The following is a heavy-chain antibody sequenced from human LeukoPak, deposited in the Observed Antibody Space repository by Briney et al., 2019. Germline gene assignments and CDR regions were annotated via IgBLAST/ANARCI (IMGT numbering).Heavy chain of an antibody. CDR2: INPQSGAT. CDR1: VYTFTGFY. V-gene: IGHV1-2*02. CDR3: ARVGDYSGLYFAY. Sequence: ASVKVSCKPSVYTFTGFYIHWVRQAPGQGLEWMAWINPQSGATNYAQKFQGRVTMTRDMSISTAYMDVTSLRSDDTAVYYCARVGDYSGLYFAYWGQGTLVTVSS. D-gene: IGHD2-15*01. J-gene: IGHJ4*02.